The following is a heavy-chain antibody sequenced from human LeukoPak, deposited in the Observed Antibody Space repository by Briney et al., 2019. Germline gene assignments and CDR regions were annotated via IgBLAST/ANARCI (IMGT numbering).Heavy chain of an antibody. D-gene: IGHD6-13*01. CDR3: ARYSSSWYWFDP. CDR2: IYHSGST. J-gene: IGHJ5*02. CDR1: GYSISSGYY. Sequence: SETLSLTCTVSGYSISSGYYWGWIRQPPGKGLEWIGSIYHSGSTYYNPSLKSRVTISVDTSKNQFSLKLSSVTAADTAVYYCARYSSSWYWFDPWGQGTLVTVSS. V-gene: IGHV4-38-2*02.